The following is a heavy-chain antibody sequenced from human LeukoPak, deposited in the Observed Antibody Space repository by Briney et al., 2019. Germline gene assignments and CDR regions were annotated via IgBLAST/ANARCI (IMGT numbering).Heavy chain of an antibody. J-gene: IGHJ5*02. Sequence: RSSETLCLTCTVSGYSISSGYFWGWIRQSPGKGPEWIGEINHSGSTNYNPSLKSRVTISVDTSKNQFSLKLSSVTAADTAVYYCARRRRTVTPGINWFDPWGQGTLVTVSS. D-gene: IGHD4-17*01. CDR2: INHSGST. CDR3: ARRRRTVTPGINWFDP. V-gene: IGHV4-38-2*02. CDR1: GYSISSGYF.